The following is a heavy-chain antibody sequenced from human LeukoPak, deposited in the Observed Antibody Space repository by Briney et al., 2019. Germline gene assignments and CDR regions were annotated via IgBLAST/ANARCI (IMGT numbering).Heavy chain of an antibody. CDR2: MYIIGRS. D-gene: IGHD3-10*01. CDR1: GDSISSYY. CDR3: ARTMIRGVENWFDP. V-gene: IGHV4-4*07. Sequence: SETLSLTCTVSGDSISSYYWSWIRQPAGKGLEWIGRMYIIGRSNYNPCLRSRVTMSVDTSKNQLSLKLRSVTAADTAVYYCARTMIRGVENWFDPWGQGTLVTVSS. J-gene: IGHJ5*02.